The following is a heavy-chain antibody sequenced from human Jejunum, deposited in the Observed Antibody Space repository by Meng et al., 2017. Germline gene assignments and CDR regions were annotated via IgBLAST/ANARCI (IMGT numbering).Heavy chain of an antibody. CDR3: ATTGSRSSGS. Sequence: QAQLGWSGGGLVNPGGSLRLSCAASGFTFSDYYMSWIRQAPGKGLEWVSYINTGGSTTYYADSVKGRFSISRDNAKNSVYLQMNSLRAEDTAVYYCATTGSRSSGSWGQGTLVTVSS. J-gene: IGHJ4*02. CDR1: GFTFSDYY. CDR2: INTGGSTT. V-gene: IGHV3-11*01. D-gene: IGHD3-22*01.